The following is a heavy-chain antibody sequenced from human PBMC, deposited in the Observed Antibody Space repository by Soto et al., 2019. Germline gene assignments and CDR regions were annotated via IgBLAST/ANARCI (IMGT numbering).Heavy chain of an antibody. Sequence: GGSLRLSCAASGFTFSSYSMNWVRQAPGKGLEWVSYISSSSSTIYYADSVKGRFTISRDNAKNSLYLQMNSLRAEDTAVYYCAREDNWNDSAFDIWGQGTMVTVSS. CDR3: AREDNWNDSAFDI. D-gene: IGHD1-1*01. V-gene: IGHV3-48*01. CDR1: GFTFSSYS. CDR2: ISSSSSTI. J-gene: IGHJ3*02.